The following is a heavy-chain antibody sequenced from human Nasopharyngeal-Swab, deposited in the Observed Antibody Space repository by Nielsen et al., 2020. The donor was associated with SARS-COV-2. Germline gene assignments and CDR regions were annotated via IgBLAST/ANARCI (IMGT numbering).Heavy chain of an antibody. CDR2: IWYDGSNK. D-gene: IGHD2-2*01. V-gene: IGHV3-33*06. Sequence: GGSLRLSCAASGFTFSSYGMHWVRQAPGKGLEWVAVIWYDGSNKYYADSVKGRFTISRDNSKNTLYLQMNSLRAEDTAVCYCAKRLSCTSTSCYAFDYWGQGTLVTVSS. CDR3: AKRLSCTSTSCYAFDY. J-gene: IGHJ4*02. CDR1: GFTFSSYG.